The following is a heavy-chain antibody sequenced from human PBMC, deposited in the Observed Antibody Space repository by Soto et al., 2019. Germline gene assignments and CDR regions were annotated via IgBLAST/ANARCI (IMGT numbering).Heavy chain of an antibody. D-gene: IGHD6-13*01. CDR3: ARQAAAPGIDLWFDP. CDR2: IFYAGNT. Sequence: SETLSLTCNVSGGSISSSRSYWAWFRQPPGKELEWIANIFYAGNTYYNPSPKSRVTVSVDTSKNQFSLKLDSVTAADTAVYYCARQAAAPGIDLWFDPWGQGTLVTVSS. V-gene: IGHV4-39*01. J-gene: IGHJ5*02. CDR1: GGSISSSRSY.